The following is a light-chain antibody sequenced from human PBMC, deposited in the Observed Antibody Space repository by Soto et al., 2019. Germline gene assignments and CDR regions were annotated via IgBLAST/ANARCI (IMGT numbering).Light chain of an antibody. J-gene: IGLJ2*01. CDR3: SSYTDRGTVV. V-gene: IGLV2-14*03. CDR2: EVT. CDR1: SSDVGHYYY. Sequence: QSALTQPASVSGSPGQSVTISCTGTSSDVGHYYYVSWFQQHPGKVPKLIIYEVTSRPSGISSRFSGSKSGNTASLAISGLHADDEADYYFSSYTDRGTVVFGGGTKLTVL.